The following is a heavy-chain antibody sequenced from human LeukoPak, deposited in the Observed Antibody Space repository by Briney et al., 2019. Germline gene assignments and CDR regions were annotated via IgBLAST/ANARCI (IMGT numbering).Heavy chain of an antibody. D-gene: IGHD3-22*01. J-gene: IGHJ3*01. CDR1: GFAFSSYA. CDR3: AKDLGGQSSGLDY. CDR2: ISGSGGST. V-gene: IGHV3-23*01. Sequence: GGSLRLSCAASGFAFSSYAMSWVRQAPGKGLEWVSAISGSGGSTYYADSVKGRFTISRDNSKNTLYLQMNSLRAEDTAVYYCAKDLGGQSSGLDYWGQGTMVTVSS.